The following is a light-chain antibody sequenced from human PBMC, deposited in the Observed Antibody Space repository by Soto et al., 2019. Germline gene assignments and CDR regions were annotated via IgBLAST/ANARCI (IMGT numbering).Light chain of an antibody. V-gene: IGLV2-14*01. CDR2: EVS. J-gene: IGLJ3*02. CDR3: SSYTRSSTWV. Sequence: QSALTQPASVSGSPGQSITISCTGTSSDIGGYNYVSWYQQHPGKAPKVMTYEVSNRSSGVSNRFSGSKSGNTASLTISGLQAEDEADYYCSSYTRSSTWVFGGGTKVTVL. CDR1: SSDIGGYNY.